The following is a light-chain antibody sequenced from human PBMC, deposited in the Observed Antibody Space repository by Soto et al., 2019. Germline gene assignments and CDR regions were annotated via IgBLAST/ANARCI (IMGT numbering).Light chain of an antibody. CDR3: QQYTSSPPT. CDR1: QSVSSSY. Sequence: IVLTQSPDTLSLSPGERATLSCRASQSVSSSYLAWYQQKPGQAPRLLIYGASSRATGIPDRFSGSGSGTDFTLTISRLEPGDFAVYYCQQYTSSPPTFGGGTKVDIK. CDR2: GAS. J-gene: IGKJ4*01. V-gene: IGKV3-20*01.